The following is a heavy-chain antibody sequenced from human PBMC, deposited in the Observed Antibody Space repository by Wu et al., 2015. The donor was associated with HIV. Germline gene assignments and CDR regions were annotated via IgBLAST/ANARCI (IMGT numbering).Heavy chain of an antibody. CDR3: VRVGVLVTSAETLEYFQY. D-gene: IGHD1-26*01. CDR2: ITPMFGTT. V-gene: IGHV1-69*13. J-gene: IGHJ1*01. CDR1: GRTFTMHA. Sequence: QVHLVQSGAEVKKPGSSVKVSCETSGRTFTMHAINWVRQAPGKGLEWMGRITPMFGTTKYAQKFQGRVTITADKSTGTAYMEVNSLRYEDTAVYYCVRVGVLVTSAETLEYFQYWGQGTLVTVSS.